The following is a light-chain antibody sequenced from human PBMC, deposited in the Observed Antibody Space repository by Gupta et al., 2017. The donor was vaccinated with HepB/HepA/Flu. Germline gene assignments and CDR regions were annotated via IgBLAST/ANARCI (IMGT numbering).Light chain of an antibody. Sequence: DIQMTQSPSSLSASVGDRVTITCRASQDIRSDLGWYQQKPGKAPKRLIYTASRLQSGVSSRFSGSGSGTEFALTITGRQPEDFATYYCLHQNSSPITFGRGTKVDIK. CDR1: QDIRSD. CDR3: LHQNSSPIT. CDR2: TAS. J-gene: IGKJ4*01. V-gene: IGKV1-17*01.